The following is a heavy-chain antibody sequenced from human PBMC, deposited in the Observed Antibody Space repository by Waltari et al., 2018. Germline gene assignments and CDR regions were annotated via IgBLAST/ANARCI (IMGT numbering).Heavy chain of an antibody. Sequence: QVQLQESGPGLVKPSQTLSLTCTVSGGSISSGSYYWSWIRQPAGKGLEWIGRIYTSGSTNYNPALKSRVTISVDTSKNQFSLKLSSVTAADTAVYYCARDQIVGPWVGAFDIWGQGTMVPVSS. CDR1: GGSISSGSYY. CDR3: ARDQIVGPWVGAFDI. CDR2: IYTSGST. J-gene: IGHJ3*02. D-gene: IGHD1-26*01. V-gene: IGHV4-61*02.